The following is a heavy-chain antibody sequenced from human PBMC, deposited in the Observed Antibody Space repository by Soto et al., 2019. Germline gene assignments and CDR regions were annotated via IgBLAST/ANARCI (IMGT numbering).Heavy chain of an antibody. J-gene: IGHJ5*02. CDR3: ARDITMVRGPKGKYNWFDP. V-gene: IGHV3-74*01. CDR1: GFTFSSYW. Sequence: GESLKISCAASGFTFSSYWMHWVRQAPGKGLVWVSRINSDGSSTSYADSVKGRFTISRDNAKNTLYLQMNSLRAEDTAVYYCARDITMVRGPKGKYNWFDPWGQGTLVTVSS. CDR2: INSDGSST. D-gene: IGHD3-10*01.